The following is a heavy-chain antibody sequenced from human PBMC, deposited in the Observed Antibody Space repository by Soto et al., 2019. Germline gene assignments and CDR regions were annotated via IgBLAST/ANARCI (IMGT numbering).Heavy chain of an antibody. D-gene: IGHD3-16*01. CDR1: GFTFDDYA. Sequence: EVQLVESGGGLVQPGRSLRLSCAASGFTFDDYAMHWVRQAPGKGPEWVSGITWNNGSRGYAEPVKGRFTISRDNAKNSLYLQKNILRTEDTDLYYCAKSEGDLEFLERSGAAFWGRFHIWAHRTMVTVS. J-gene: IGHJ3*02. V-gene: IGHV3-9*01. CDR3: AKSEGDLEFLERSGAAFWGRFHI. CDR2: ITWNNGSR.